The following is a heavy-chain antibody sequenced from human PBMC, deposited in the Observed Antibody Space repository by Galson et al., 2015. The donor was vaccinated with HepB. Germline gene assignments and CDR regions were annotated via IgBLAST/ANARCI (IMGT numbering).Heavy chain of an antibody. CDR1: GYSFTNYA. CDR3: AREGGTGGYSYGIYYFDY. Sequence: SVKVCCKASGYSFTNYAMHWVRQAPGQRLEWMGWINTGNGNTKFSQRFQDRVTLTRDTSASTVYMELSSLRSEDTSVYYCAREGGTGGYSYGIYYFDYWGQGTLVTVSS. D-gene: IGHD5-18*01. J-gene: IGHJ4*02. V-gene: IGHV1-3*04. CDR2: INTGNGNT.